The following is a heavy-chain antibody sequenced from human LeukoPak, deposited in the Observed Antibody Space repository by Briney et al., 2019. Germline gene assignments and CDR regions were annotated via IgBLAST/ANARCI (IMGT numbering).Heavy chain of an antibody. J-gene: IGHJ6*02. CDR2: IWYDGSNK. V-gene: IGHV3-33*01. D-gene: IGHD3-3*01. CDR3: ARNVLRVVDYYYYGMDV. CDR1: GFTFSSYG. Sequence: GGSLRLSCAASGFTFSSYGMHWVRQAPGKWLEWVAVIWYDGSNKYYADSVKGRFTISRDNSKNTLYLQMNSLRAEDTAVYYCARNVLRVVDYYYYGMDVWGQGTTVTVPS.